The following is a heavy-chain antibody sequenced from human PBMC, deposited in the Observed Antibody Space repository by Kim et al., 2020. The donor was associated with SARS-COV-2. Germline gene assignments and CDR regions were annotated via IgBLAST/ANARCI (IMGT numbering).Heavy chain of an antibody. CDR1: GFTFSSFG. J-gene: IGHJ2*01. D-gene: IGHD3-10*01. CDR3: ARDRRDYGSDWYVHL. CDR2: ISDTGACS. V-gene: IGHV3-74*01. Sequence: GGSLRLSCAGSGFTFSSFGMHWVRQVPGKGLVWVSRISDTGACSVYADFVEGRFTSSRDNAKNTLYLQMNSLTFEDTAVYYCARDRRDYGSDWYVHLW.